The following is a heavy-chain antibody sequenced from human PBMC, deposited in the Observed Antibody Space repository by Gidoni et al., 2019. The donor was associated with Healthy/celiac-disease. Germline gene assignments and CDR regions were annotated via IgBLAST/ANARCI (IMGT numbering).Heavy chain of an antibody. D-gene: IGHD3-10*01. CDR1: GFSVRNAW. J-gene: IGHJ3*02. V-gene: IGHV3-15*01. Sequence: EVQLVESGGGLVKPGGAVRLTCAASGFSVRNAWMSWVRQAPGKGLECVCLIKSKTDGGTTDYAAPVKGSFTISRDDSKNTLYLQMNSLKTEDTAVYYCTTEKVTMVRGVSQGAFDIWGQVTMVTVSS. CDR2: IKSKTDGGTT. CDR3: TTEKVTMVRGVSQGAFDI.